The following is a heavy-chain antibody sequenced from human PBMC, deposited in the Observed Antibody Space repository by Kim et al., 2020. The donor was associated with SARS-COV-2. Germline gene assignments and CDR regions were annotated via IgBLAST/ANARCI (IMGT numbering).Heavy chain of an antibody. CDR2: K. J-gene: IGHJ4*02. D-gene: IGHD6-13*01. V-gene: IGHV2-5*01. CDR3: AHSSSWDYFDY. Sequence: KRYSPSLKSRLTITKDTSKNQVVLTMTNMDPVDTATYYCAHSSSWDYFDYWGQGTLVTVSS.